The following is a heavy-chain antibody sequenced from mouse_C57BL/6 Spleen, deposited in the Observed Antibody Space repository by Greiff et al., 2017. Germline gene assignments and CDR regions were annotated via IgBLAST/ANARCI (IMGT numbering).Heavy chain of an antibody. CDR2: IAPNSGGT. CDR1: GYTFTSYW. Sequence: VQLQQPGAELVKPGASVKLSCKASGYTFTSYWMHWVKQRPGRGLEWIGRIAPNSGGTKYNEKFKSKATLTVDKPSSTAYMQLSSLTSEDSAVYYCARSGGYFAMDYWGQGTSVTVSS. D-gene: IGHD3-2*02. J-gene: IGHJ4*01. V-gene: IGHV1-72*01. CDR3: ARSGGYFAMDY.